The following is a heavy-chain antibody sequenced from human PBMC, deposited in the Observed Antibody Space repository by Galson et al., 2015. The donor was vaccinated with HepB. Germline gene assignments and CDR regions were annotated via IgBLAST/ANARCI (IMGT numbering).Heavy chain of an antibody. D-gene: IGHD3-10*01. CDR2: IIPILGIA. V-gene: IGHV1-69*02. CDR3: AREGFGELLGWFDP. CDR1: GGTFSSYT. J-gene: IGHJ5*02. Sequence: PVKVSCKASGGTFSSYTISWVRQAPGQGLEWMGRIIPILGIANYAQKFQGRVTITADKSTSTAYMELSSLRSEDTAVYYCAREGFGELLGWFDPWGQGTLVTVSS.